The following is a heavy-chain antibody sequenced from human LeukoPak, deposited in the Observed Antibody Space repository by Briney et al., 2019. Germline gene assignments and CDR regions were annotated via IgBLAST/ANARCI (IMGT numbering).Heavy chain of an antibody. Sequence: GRSLRLSCAASGFTFSSYAMHWVRQAPGKGLEWVAVISYDGSNKYYADSVKGRFTISRDNSKNTLYLQMNGLGAEDTAVYYCARDFSWELLKYYFDYWGQGTLVTVSS. V-gene: IGHV3-30-3*01. D-gene: IGHD1-26*01. CDR1: GFTFSSYA. J-gene: IGHJ4*02. CDR3: ARDFSWELLKYYFDY. CDR2: ISYDGSNK.